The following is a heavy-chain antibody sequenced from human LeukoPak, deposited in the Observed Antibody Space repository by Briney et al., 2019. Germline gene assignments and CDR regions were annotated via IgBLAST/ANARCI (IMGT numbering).Heavy chain of an antibody. CDR1: GGSISSGSYY. CDR2: ISYNGTT. V-gene: IGHV4-61*01. D-gene: IGHD3-10*01. Sequence: SETLSLTCTASGGSISSGSYYWSWIRQPPGKGLEWIGYISYNGTTNYNPSLKSRLTISLDTSKKQFSLKLSSVTAADTAVYYCASDGGQGYWGQGILVTVSS. J-gene: IGHJ4*02. CDR3: ASDGGQGY.